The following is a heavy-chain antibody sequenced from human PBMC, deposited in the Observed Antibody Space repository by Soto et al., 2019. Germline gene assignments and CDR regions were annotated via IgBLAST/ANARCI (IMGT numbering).Heavy chain of an antibody. CDR3: ARVDPEQWLVSYYYGMDV. D-gene: IGHD6-19*01. V-gene: IGHV3-30-3*01. CDR2: ISYDGSNK. J-gene: IGHJ6*02. Sequence: PGGFLRLSCAASGFTFSSYAMHWVRQAPGKGLEWVAVISYDGSNKYYADSVKGRFTISRDNSKNTLYLQMNSLRAEDTAVYYCARVDPEQWLVSYYYGMDVWGQGTTVTVSS. CDR1: GFTFSSYA.